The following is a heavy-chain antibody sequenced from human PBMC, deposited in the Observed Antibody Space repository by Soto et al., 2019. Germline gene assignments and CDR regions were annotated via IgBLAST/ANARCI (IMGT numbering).Heavy chain of an antibody. D-gene: IGHD3-10*01. CDR3: AITVARALDAFYI. Sequence: SQTLSLTCDISGDSVSSNSVSWNWIRQSPSRGLEWLGRTYYRSKWKNDFAISVRSRITINADTSKTQFSLQLRSVTPEDAAVDYCAITVARALDAFYIWGQGSMVTVS. CDR2: TYYRSKWKN. CDR1: GDSVSSNSVS. V-gene: IGHV6-1*01. J-gene: IGHJ3*02.